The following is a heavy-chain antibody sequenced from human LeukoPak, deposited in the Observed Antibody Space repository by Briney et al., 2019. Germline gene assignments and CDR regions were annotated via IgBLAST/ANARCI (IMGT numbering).Heavy chain of an antibody. Sequence: SETLSLTCTVSGGSISSYYWSWIRQPPGKGLEWIGYIYYSGSTNYNPSLKSRVTISVDTSKNQFSLKLSSVTAADTAVYYCARGSSGSSRLVDYWGQGTLVTVSS. CDR1: GGSISSYY. D-gene: IGHD1-26*01. CDR3: ARGSSGSSRLVDY. CDR2: IYYSGST. J-gene: IGHJ4*02. V-gene: IGHV4-59*01.